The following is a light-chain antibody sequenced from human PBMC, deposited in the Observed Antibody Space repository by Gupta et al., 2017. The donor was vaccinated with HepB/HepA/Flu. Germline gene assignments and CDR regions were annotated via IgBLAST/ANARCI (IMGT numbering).Light chain of an antibody. CDR2: VNSDGSR. CDR1: SGHSSYD. Sequence: QLVLTQSPSASAPLGASVTLTCTLSSGHSSYDIECHQQKPEKGPRYLMKVNSDGSRTKGDGIPDRFSGSSSGAERYLTISSLQSEDEADYYCQTWGAGIGYAFGTGTKVTVL. J-gene: IGLJ1*01. V-gene: IGLV4-69*01. CDR3: QTWGAGIGYA.